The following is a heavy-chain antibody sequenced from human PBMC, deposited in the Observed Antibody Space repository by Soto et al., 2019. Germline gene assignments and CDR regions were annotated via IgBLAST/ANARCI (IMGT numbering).Heavy chain of an antibody. Sequence: LSETLSLTCAVSGGSISSGGYSWSWIRQPPGKGLEWIGYIYHSGSTYYNPSLKSRVTISVDRSKNQFSLKLSSVTAADTAVYYCARHTPAISISEHWGQGTLVTVSS. CDR3: ARHTPAISISEH. CDR2: IYHSGST. D-gene: IGHD2-15*01. V-gene: IGHV4-30-2*01. J-gene: IGHJ1*01. CDR1: GGSISSGGYS.